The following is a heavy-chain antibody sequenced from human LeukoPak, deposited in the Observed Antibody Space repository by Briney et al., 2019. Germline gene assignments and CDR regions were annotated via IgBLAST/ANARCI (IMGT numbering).Heavy chain of an antibody. D-gene: IGHD3-16*02. CDR1: GLSLSTYV. CDR2: ISGSGGST. V-gene: IGHV3-23*01. Sequence: GGSLRLSCAASGLSLSTYVMSWVRQAPGKGLEWVSTISGSGGSTFYADSVKGRFTISRDISKNTLYLQMNNLRAEETAVYYRAGRGPMITFGGVIAYFQYWGQGTLVTVSS. CDR3: AGRGPMITFGGVIAYFQY. J-gene: IGHJ4*02.